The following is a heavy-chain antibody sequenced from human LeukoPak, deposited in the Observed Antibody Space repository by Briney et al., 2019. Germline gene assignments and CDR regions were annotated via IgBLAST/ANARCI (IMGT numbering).Heavy chain of an antibody. Sequence: PSGTLSLTCAVSGGSISSGNWWSWVRQPPGKGLEWIGENYHSGSTNYNPSLKSRVTISVDKSKNQFSLKLSSVTAADTAVYYCASKTRRLNYYDSSGYYYGFDYWGQGTLVTVSS. J-gene: IGHJ4*02. D-gene: IGHD3-22*01. CDR1: GGSISSGNW. V-gene: IGHV4-4*02. CDR2: NYHSGST. CDR3: ASKTRRLNYYDSSGYYYGFDY.